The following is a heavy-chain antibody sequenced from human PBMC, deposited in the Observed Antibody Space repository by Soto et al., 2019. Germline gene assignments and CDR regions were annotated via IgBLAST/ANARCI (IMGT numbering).Heavy chain of an antibody. CDR1: GFTFSSYG. CDR2: ISYDGSNK. D-gene: IGHD6-13*01. CDR3: AKNPPGYSSSWYMDY. J-gene: IGHJ4*02. V-gene: IGHV3-30*18. Sequence: QVQLVESGGGVVQPGRSLRLSCAASGFTFSSYGMHWVRQAPGKGLEWVAVISYDGSNKYYADSVKGRFTISRDNSKNTLYLQMNSLRAEDTAVYYCAKNPPGYSSSWYMDYWGQGTLVTVSS.